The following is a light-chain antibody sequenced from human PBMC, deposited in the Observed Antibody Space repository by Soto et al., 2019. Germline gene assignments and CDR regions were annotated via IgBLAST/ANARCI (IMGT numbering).Light chain of an antibody. CDR1: QSVTNKY. CDR2: GSS. Sequence: EVVLTQSPGTLSLSPGERATLSCRASQSVTNKYLAWYQQKPGQAPRLLIFGSSGRATGIPDRFSGSGSGTDFTLTISRLEPEDSAVYYCQQYGSSPPYTFGQGTKLEI. V-gene: IGKV3-20*01. J-gene: IGKJ2*01. CDR3: QQYGSSPPYT.